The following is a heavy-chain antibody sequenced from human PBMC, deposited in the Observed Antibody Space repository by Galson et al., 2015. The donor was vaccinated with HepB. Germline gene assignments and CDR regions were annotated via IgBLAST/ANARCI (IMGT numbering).Heavy chain of an antibody. Sequence: SVKVSCKASGYTFTNYAMNWVRQAPGQGLEWMGWINTNTGNPMYAQGFTGRFVFSLDTSVSTAYLQISSLKTEDTAVYYCARVSGYYGSTERRWLDPWGQGTLVTVSS. J-gene: IGHJ5*02. CDR3: ARVSGYYGSTERRWLDP. CDR2: INTNTGNP. V-gene: IGHV7-4-1*02. D-gene: IGHD3-10*01. CDR1: GYTFTNYA.